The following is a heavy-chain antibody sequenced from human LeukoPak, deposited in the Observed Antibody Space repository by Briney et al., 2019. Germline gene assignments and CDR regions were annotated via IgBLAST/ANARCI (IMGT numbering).Heavy chain of an antibody. CDR2: ISGSGGST. D-gene: IGHD2-15*01. V-gene: IGHV3-23*01. CDR3: AKGFGIVVVVAATPGTAFDI. CDR1: GFTFSSYA. Sequence: GGSLRLSCAASGFTFSSYAMSWVRQAPGKGLEWVSAISGSGGSTYYADSVKGWFTISRDNSKNTLYLQMNSLRAEDTAVYYCAKGFGIVVVVAATPGTAFDIWGQGTMVTVSS. J-gene: IGHJ3*02.